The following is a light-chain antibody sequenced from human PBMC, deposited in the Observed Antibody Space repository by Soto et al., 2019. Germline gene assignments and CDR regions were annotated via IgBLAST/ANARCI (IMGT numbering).Light chain of an antibody. V-gene: IGLV2-14*01. CDR3: CSYTSSNIPGV. J-gene: IGLJ3*02. Sequence: QSALTQPASVSGSPGQSITISCTGTSSDVGGYNYVSWYQQHPGKAPKLMIFEVSSRPSGVSNRFSGSKSGNTASLTISGLQAEDEADYYCCSYTSSNIPGVFGGGTKLTVL. CDR2: EVS. CDR1: SSDVGGYNY.